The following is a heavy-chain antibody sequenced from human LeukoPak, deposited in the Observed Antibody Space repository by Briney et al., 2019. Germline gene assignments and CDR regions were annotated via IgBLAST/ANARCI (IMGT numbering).Heavy chain of an antibody. CDR2: VSSGSTYI. J-gene: IGHJ4*02. D-gene: IGHD4-11*01. Sequence: PGGSLRLSCAASGFTFSSYWMHWVRQAPGKGLEWVSSVSSGSTYIYYADSVKGRFTISRDNAKNSLYLQMNSLRPEDTAVYYCARGRTSGGMTTEIDYWGQGTLVTVSS. CDR3: ARGRTSGGMTTEIDY. CDR1: GFTFSSYW. V-gene: IGHV3-21*01.